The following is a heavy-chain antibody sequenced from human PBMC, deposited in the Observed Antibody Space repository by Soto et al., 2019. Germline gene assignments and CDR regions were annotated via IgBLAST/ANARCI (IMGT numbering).Heavy chain of an antibody. CDR1: GFTFTSYG. J-gene: IGHJ4*02. Sequence: QVQLVESGGGVVQPGRSLRLSCAVSGFTFTSYGMHWVRQAPGKGLEWVAVISSDGSNQLYAGSVKGRFTISRDNSRDSLFLQMNSLRPDYTAVYYCARLDYGDYSSDYWGQGTLVTVSS. V-gene: IGHV3-30*03. D-gene: IGHD4-17*01. CDR2: ISSDGSNQ. CDR3: ARLDYGDYSSDY.